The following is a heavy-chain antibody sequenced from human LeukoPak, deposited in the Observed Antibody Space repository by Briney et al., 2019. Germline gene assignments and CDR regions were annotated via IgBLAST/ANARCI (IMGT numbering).Heavy chain of an antibody. Sequence: GGSLRLSCAASGFSFSSFGMHWVRQAPGKGLEWEAFIRYDGSNQYYADSVKGRFTICRDNSKNTLYLQMNSLRAEDTAVYYCAKDPSFGGVIVRGYFDYWGQGTLVTVSS. V-gene: IGHV3-30*02. CDR2: IRYDGSNQ. CDR1: GFSFSSFG. J-gene: IGHJ4*02. CDR3: AKDPSFGGVIVRGYFDY. D-gene: IGHD3-16*02.